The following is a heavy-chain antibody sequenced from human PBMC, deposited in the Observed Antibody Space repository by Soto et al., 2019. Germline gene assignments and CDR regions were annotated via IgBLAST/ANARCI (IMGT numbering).Heavy chain of an antibody. CDR2: IDNYGIGT. J-gene: IGHJ4*02. CDR3: ARIGGFDVFDY. V-gene: IGHV3-74*01. CDR1: GFTFSRHC. Sequence: GGSLRLSCEASGFTFSRHCMHWVRQVPGKGLAWVSRIDNYGIGTGYADSVRGRFTISRDNAKNTLYLQMDGLRVDDTGVYYCARIGGFDVFDYWGQGALVTVSS. D-gene: IGHD5-12*01.